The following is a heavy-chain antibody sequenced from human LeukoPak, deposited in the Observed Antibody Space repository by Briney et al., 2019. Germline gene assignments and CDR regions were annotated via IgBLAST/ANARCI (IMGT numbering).Heavy chain of an antibody. J-gene: IGHJ4*02. CDR3: ARDCGYQCLFDY. CDR1: GYSFSNYG. Sequence: ASVKVSCKASGYSFSNYGISWVRQAPGQGLEWMGWISGYNGNTNYAQKFQGRVTMTTDTSTSTAYMELRSLRSDDTAVYYSARDCGYQCLFDYWGQGTLVTVSS. V-gene: IGHV1-18*01. D-gene: IGHD5-12*01. CDR2: ISGYNGNT.